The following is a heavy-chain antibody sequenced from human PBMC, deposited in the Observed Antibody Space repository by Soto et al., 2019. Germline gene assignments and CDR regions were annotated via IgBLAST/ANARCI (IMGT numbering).Heavy chain of an antibody. D-gene: IGHD1-26*01. V-gene: IGHV4-30-2*02. CDR1: GGSINSGGYS. CDR2: IYHTGTT. Sequence: PSETLSLTFTVSGGSINSGGYSWTWTRQPPGKGREWLGSIYHTGTTYYNPSLKSRVTISVYRSKNQFSLKLSSVSAADTAVYYCARRWGPTFDFWGQGTLVTVSS. J-gene: IGHJ4*02. CDR3: ARRWGPTFDF.